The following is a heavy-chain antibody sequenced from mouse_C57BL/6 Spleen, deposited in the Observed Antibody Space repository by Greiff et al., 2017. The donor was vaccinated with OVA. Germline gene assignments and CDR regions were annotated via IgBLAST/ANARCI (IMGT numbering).Heavy chain of an antibody. CDR1: GYSITSGYD. D-gene: IGHD1-1*01. Sequence: EVQLQESGPGMVKPSQSLSLTCTVTGYSITSGYDWHWIRHFPGNKLEWMGYISYSGSTNYNPSLKSRISITHDTSKNHFFLKLNSVITEDTATYYCARGEYYGSSRAWFAYWGQGTLVTVSA. V-gene: IGHV3-1*01. CDR2: ISYSGST. J-gene: IGHJ3*01. CDR3: ARGEYYGSSRAWFAY.